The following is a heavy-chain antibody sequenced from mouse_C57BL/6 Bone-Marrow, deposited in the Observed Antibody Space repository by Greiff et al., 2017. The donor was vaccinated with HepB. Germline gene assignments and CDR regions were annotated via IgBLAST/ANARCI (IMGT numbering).Heavy chain of an antibody. Sequence: QVQLQQSGAELVMPGASVKLSCKASGYTFTSYWMHWVKQRPGQGLEWIGEIDPSDSYTNYNQKFKGKSTLTVDKSSSTASMQLSSLTSEDSAVYYCARDYDYYFDYWGQGTTLTVSS. CDR3: ARDYDYYFDY. V-gene: IGHV1-69*01. D-gene: IGHD2-4*01. J-gene: IGHJ2*01. CDR1: GYTFTSYW. CDR2: IDPSDSYT.